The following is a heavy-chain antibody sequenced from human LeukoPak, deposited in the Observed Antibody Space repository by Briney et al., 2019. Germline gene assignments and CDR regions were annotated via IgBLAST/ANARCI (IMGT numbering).Heavy chain of an antibody. J-gene: IGHJ4*02. Sequence: PGGSLRLSCAASGFIYSNYGMNWVRQAPGKGLEWVSYISGSGTYIDYADSVKGRFTNSRDNAKNSLYLQMNSLRAEDTAVYYCARGHSSGYYPKYWGQGTLVTVSS. CDR1: GFIYSNYG. CDR2: ISGSGTYI. D-gene: IGHD3-22*01. CDR3: ARGHSSGYYPKY. V-gene: IGHV3-21*05.